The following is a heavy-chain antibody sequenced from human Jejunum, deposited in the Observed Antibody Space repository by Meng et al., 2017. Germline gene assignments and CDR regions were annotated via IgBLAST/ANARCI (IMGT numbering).Heavy chain of an antibody. V-gene: IGHV3-48*03. Sequence: GGSLRLSCAASGFTFSNYEMNWVRQAPGKGLELVSHIGRNPSIMYYADSVKGRFTISRDNAKNSLYLQMNSLRAEDTAVYYCVGDSLREPPDCWGQGALVTVS. CDR2: IGRNPSIM. CDR3: VGDSLREPPDC. CDR1: GFTFSNYE. D-gene: IGHD1-26*01. J-gene: IGHJ4*02.